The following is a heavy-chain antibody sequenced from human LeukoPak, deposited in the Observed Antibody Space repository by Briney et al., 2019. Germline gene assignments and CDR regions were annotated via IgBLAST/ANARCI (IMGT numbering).Heavy chain of an antibody. V-gene: IGHV1-24*01. CDR1: GYTLTELS. D-gene: IGHD2-21*02. CDR3: ARSGYLVVTAYDAFDI. J-gene: IGHJ3*02. CDR2: FDPEDGET. Sequence: GASVKVSCKVSGYTLTELSMHWVRQAPGKGLEWMGGFDPEDGETIYAQKFQGRVTMTEDTSTDTAYMELSSLRSEDTAVYYCARSGYLVVTAYDAFDIWGQGTMVTVSS.